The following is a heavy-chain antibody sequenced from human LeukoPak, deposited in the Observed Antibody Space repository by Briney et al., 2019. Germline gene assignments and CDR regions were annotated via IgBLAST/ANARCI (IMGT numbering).Heavy chain of an antibody. CDR3: ARQLNPGHYDFWSGAAGWFDP. J-gene: IGHJ5*02. CDR2: IYYSGST. V-gene: IGHV4-59*08. CDR1: GGSISSYY. D-gene: IGHD3-3*01. Sequence: PSETLSLTCTVSGGSISSYYWSWIRQPPGKGLEWIGYIYYSGSTNYNPSLKSRVTISVDTSKNQFSLKLSSVTAADTAVYYCARQLNPGHYDFWSGAAGWFDPWGQGTLVTVSS.